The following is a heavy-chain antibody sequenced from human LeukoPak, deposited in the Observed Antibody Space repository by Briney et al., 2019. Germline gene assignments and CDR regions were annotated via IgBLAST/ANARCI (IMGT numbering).Heavy chain of an antibody. CDR2: IIPIFGTA. V-gene: IGHV1-69*13. J-gene: IGHJ6*02. Sequence: SVKVSCKASGGTFSSYAISWVRQAPGQGLEWTGGIIPIFGTANYAQKFQGRVTITADESTSTAYMELSSLRSEDTAVYYCARSSFGLPAAIRPIRYYGMDVWGQGTTVTVSS. D-gene: IGHD2-2*01. CDR3: ARSSFGLPAAIRPIRYYGMDV. CDR1: GGTFSSYA.